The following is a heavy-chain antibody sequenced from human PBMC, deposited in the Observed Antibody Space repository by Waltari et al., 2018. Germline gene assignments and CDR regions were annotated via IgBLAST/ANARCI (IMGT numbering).Heavy chain of an antibody. CDR2: IYYSGST. J-gene: IGHJ4*02. V-gene: IGHV4-39*07. Sequence: QLQLQESGPGLVKPSEPLSLTCTVSGGSISSSSYYWGWTRQPPGKGLEWIGSIYYSGSTYYNPFLKSRVTISVDTSKNQFSLKLSSVTAADTAVYYCARADSSSWVYYFDYWGQGTLVTVSS. CDR3: ARADSSSWVYYFDY. CDR1: GGSISSSSYY. D-gene: IGHD6-13*01.